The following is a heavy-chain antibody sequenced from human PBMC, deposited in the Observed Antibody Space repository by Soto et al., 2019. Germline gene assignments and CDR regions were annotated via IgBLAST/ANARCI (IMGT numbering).Heavy chain of an antibody. V-gene: IGHV3-30*18. D-gene: IGHD1-1*01. CDR3: AKKVPGSNPLDS. CDR2: ISHDGSNK. J-gene: IGHJ4*02. Sequence: GGSLRLSCAASGFTFSSYGMHWVRQAPGKGLEWVAVISHDGSNKYYADSVKGRFTISRDNSKNTLYLQMNSLRVEDTAVYYCAKKVPGSNPLDSWGQGALVTVSS. CDR1: GFTFSSYG.